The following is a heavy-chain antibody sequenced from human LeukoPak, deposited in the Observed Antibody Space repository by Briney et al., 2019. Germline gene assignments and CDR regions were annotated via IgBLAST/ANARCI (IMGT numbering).Heavy chain of an antibody. Sequence: GGSLRLSCAASGFTVSSNYMSWVRQAPGKGLEWASVIYSGGSTYYADSVKGRFTFSRDNSKNTLYLQMNSLRAEDTAVYYCARRSDYGDYGYYFDYWGQGTLVTVSS. J-gene: IGHJ4*02. V-gene: IGHV3-53*01. CDR3: ARRSDYGDYGYYFDY. D-gene: IGHD4-17*01. CDR1: GFTVSSNY. CDR2: IYSGGST.